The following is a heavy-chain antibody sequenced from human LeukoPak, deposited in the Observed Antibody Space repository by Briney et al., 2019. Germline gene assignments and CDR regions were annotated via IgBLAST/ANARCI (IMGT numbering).Heavy chain of an antibody. CDR1: GGSISSSSYY. CDR3: ARTNWGYTEIDY. J-gene: IGHJ4*02. CDR2: IYYSGST. Sequence: PSETLSLTCTVSGGSISSSSYYWGWIRQPPGKGLEWIGSIYYSGSTYYNPSLKSRVTISVDTSKNQFSLKLSSVTAADTAVYYCARTNWGYTEIDYWGQGTLVTVSS. V-gene: IGHV4-39*07. D-gene: IGHD7-27*01.